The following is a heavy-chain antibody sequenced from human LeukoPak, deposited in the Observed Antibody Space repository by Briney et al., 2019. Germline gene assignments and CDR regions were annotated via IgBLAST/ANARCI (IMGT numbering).Heavy chain of an antibody. D-gene: IGHD5-18*01. V-gene: IGHV3-9*01. Sequence: LGGSLRLSCAASGFTFDDYAMHWVRQAPGKGLEWVSGISWNSGRIAYADSVKGRFTISRDNAKNSLYLQMNSLRAEDTALYYCAKDFGYSCGYGFDYWGQGTLVTVSS. J-gene: IGHJ4*02. CDR1: GFTFDDYA. CDR3: AKDFGYSCGYGFDY. CDR2: ISWNSGRI.